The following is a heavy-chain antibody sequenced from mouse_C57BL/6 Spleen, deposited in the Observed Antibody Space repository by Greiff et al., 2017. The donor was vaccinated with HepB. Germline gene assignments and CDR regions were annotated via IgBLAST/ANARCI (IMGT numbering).Heavy chain of an antibody. CDR3: ARDRGYYGSPWYFDV. Sequence: EVQRVESEGGLVQPGSSMKLSCTASGFTFSDYYMAWVRQVPEKGLEWVANINYDGSSTYYLDSLKSRFIISRDNEKNILYLQMSSLKSEDTATYYCARDRGYYGSPWYFDVWGTGTTVTVSS. J-gene: IGHJ1*03. V-gene: IGHV5-16*01. CDR1: GFTFSDYY. CDR2: INYDGSST. D-gene: IGHD1-1*01.